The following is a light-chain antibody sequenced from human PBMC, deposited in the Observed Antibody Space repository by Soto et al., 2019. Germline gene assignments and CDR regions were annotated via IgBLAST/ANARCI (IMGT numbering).Light chain of an antibody. V-gene: IGKV3D-15*01. CDR1: QSISGT. J-gene: IGKJ5*01. Sequence: EIVMTQSPATLSVSPGGRATLSCSASQSISGTLAWYQQKPGQAPRLLISGTFSRATDIPDRFSGSGSGTDFTLTISRLEPEDSAVYYCQQRNIWPPVTFGQGTRLEIK. CDR3: QQRNIWPPVT. CDR2: GTF.